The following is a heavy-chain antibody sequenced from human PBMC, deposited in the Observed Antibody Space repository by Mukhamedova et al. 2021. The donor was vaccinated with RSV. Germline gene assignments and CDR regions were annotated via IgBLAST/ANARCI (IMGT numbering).Heavy chain of an antibody. J-gene: IGHJ5*02. CDR1: A. Sequence: AMHWVRQAPGKGLEWVSGISWNCGSIGYADSVKGRFTISRDNAKNSLYLQMNSLRAEDTPLYYCAKDKRDSTTSRGLFDPWGQGT. CDR2: ISWNCGSI. V-gene: IGHV3-9*01. CDR3: AKDKRDSTTSRGLFDP. D-gene: IGHD6-13*01.